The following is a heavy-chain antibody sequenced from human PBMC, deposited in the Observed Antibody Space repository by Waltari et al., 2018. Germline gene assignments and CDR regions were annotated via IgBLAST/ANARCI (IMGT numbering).Heavy chain of an antibody. CDR1: GGSISSYY. Sequence: QVQLQESGPGLVKPSETLSLTCTVSGGSISSYYWSWIRQPPGKGLEWIWYIYYSGSTNYNPSLKSRVTISVDTSKNQFSLKLSSVTAADTAVYYCASSPIGGYNFDYWGQGTLVTVSS. CDR3: ASSPIGGYNFDY. V-gene: IGHV4-59*01. CDR2: IYYSGST. D-gene: IGHD5-18*01. J-gene: IGHJ4*02.